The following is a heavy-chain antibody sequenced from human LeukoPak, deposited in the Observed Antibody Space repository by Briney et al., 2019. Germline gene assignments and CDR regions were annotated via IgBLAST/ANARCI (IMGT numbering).Heavy chain of an antibody. CDR1: GGSISSGDYY. Sequence: SETLSLTCTVSGGSISSGDYYWSWIRQPPGKGLEWIGYIYYSGSTYYNPSLKSRVTISVDTSKNQFSLKLSSVTAADTAVYYCARGVGAREYFDYWGQGTLVTVSS. CDR3: ARGVGAREYFDY. CDR2: IYYSGST. V-gene: IGHV4-30-4*01. J-gene: IGHJ4*02. D-gene: IGHD1-26*01.